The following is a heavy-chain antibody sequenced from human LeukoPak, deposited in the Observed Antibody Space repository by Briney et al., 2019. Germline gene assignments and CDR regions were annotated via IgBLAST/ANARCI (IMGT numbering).Heavy chain of an antibody. CDR1: GGSISSSSYY. D-gene: IGHD3-10*01. CDR3: ARDYGSGSYPH. Sequence: SETLSLTCTVSGGSISSSSYYWGWIRQPPGKGLEWIGSIYYSGSTYYNPSLKSRVTISVDTSKNQFSLKLSSVTAADTAVYYCARDYGSGSYPHWGQGTLVAVSS. CDR2: IYYSGST. J-gene: IGHJ4*02. V-gene: IGHV4-39*02.